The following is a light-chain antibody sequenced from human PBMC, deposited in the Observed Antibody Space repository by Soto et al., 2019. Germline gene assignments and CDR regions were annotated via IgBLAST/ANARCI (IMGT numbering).Light chain of an antibody. J-gene: IGKJ1*01. V-gene: IGKV3-15*01. CDR1: QSVSSN. Sequence: EIVMTQSPATLSVSPGERATLSCRASQSVSSNLAWYQQKPGQAPRLLIYGASTRATGIPARFSGSGSGTEFTLTMSSLQSEDFAVYYCQQRHNWPRTFGQGTKVDI. CDR3: QQRHNWPRT. CDR2: GAS.